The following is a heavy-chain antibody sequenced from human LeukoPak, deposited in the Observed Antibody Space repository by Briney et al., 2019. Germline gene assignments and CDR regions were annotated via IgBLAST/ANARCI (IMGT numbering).Heavy chain of an antibody. J-gene: IGHJ4*02. CDR3: AGRYSSSWSLDY. CDR1: GGSISSGDKY. V-gene: IGHV4-31*03. CDR2: VHYSGTT. D-gene: IGHD6-13*01. Sequence: SETLSLTCTVSGGSISSGDKYWSWIRQPLGKGLEWIGNVHYSGTTSYNSSLTSRLSISVDTSKTQFSLKLSSVTAADTAVYYCAGRYSSSWSLDYWGQGTLVTVSS.